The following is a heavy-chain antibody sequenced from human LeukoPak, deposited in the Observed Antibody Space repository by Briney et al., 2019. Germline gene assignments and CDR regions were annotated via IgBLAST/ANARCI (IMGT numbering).Heavy chain of an antibody. V-gene: IGHV4-59*11. J-gene: IGHJ5*02. Sequence: SETLSLTCTVSVGSISRHYWSRIRQTPGKGLEWIGYISYSGGTNYNPSFKSRVTISVDTSKSQLSLKLTSVTAADTAVYYCARLKDLWFAPWGQGTLVTVSS. D-gene: IGHD2-15*01. CDR2: ISYSGGT. CDR1: VGSISRHY. CDR3: ARLKDLWFAP.